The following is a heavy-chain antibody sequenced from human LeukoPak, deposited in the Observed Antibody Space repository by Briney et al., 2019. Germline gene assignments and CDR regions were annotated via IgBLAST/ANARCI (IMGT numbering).Heavy chain of an antibody. J-gene: IGHJ5*02. D-gene: IGHD2-8*01. CDR3: ARDALEGVLMAYVGNWFDP. V-gene: IGHV3-21*01. Sequence: GGSLRLSCAASGFTFSSYSMNWVRQAPGKGLEWVSSISSSSSYIYYADSVKGRFTISRDNAKNSLYLQMNSLRAEDTAVYYCARDALEGVLMAYVGNWFDPWGQGTLVTVSS. CDR1: GFTFSSYS. CDR2: ISSSSSYI.